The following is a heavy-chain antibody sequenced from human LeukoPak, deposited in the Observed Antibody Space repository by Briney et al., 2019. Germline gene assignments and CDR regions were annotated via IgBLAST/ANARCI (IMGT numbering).Heavy chain of an antibody. J-gene: IGHJ4*02. Sequence: GASVKVSCTASVYTFTVYYMHWVRQAPGQGLEWMGWINPNSGGTKYVQKFQGRVTMTRDTSISTAYMELSRLRSDDTAVYYCASGSLASYFDHWGQGTLVTVSS. CDR1: VYTFTVYY. CDR2: INPNSGGT. D-gene: IGHD3-16*01. CDR3: ASGSLASYFDH. V-gene: IGHV1-2*02.